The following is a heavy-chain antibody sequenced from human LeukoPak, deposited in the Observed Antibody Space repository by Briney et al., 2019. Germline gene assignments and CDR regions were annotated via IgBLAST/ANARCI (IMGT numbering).Heavy chain of an antibody. D-gene: IGHD2-2*01. J-gene: IGHJ6*02. V-gene: IGHV3-23*01. Sequence: GGSLGLSCAASGFTFSSYAMSWVRQAPGKGLEWVSAISGSGGSTYYADSVKGRFTISRDNSKNTLYLQMNSLRAEDTAVYYCAKVGVPAAYYYYGMDVWGQGTTVTVSS. CDR3: AKVGVPAAYYYYGMDV. CDR1: GFTFSSYA. CDR2: ISGSGGST.